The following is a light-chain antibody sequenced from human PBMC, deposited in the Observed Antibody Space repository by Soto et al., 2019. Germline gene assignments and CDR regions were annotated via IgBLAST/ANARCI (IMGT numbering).Light chain of an antibody. V-gene: IGKV1-5*01. Sequence: DIQMTQSPSSLSASVGDRVTITCRASQSISSYLNWYQQKPGKAPNLLIYEASTLESGVPSRFSGGGSGTEFSLTISSLQPDDFATYYCQEYHTYSRTFGQGTKVDIK. CDR1: QSISSY. CDR2: EAS. J-gene: IGKJ1*01. CDR3: QEYHTYSRT.